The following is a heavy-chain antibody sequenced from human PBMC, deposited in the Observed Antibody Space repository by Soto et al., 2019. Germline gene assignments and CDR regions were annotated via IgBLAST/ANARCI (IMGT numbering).Heavy chain of an antibody. D-gene: IGHD5-12*01. CDR2: MNPNTGNT. CDR3: ARGKLATMTDF. Sequence: QVQLVQSGAEVKKPGAPVKVSCKASGYTFTDYDINWVRQATGQGLEWRGWMNPNTGNTRYAQNFQGRLIMTRDTSISTAYMELSILRSEDTAVYYCARGKLATMTDFWGQGTLVTVSS. J-gene: IGHJ4*02. CDR1: GYTFTDYD. V-gene: IGHV1-8*01.